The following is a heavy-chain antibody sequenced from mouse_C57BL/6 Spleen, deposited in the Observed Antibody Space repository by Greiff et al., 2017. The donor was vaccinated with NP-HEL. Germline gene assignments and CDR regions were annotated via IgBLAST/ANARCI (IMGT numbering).Heavy chain of an antibody. J-gene: IGHJ4*01. CDR2: ISNGGGST. V-gene: IGHV5-12*01. D-gene: IGHD2-10*01. Sequence: EVKLMESGGGLVQPGGSLKLSCAASGFTFSDYYMYWVRQTPEKRLEWVAYISNGGGSTYYPDTVKGRFTISRDNAKNTLYLQMSRLKSEDTAMYYCARRGPTMRAMDYWGQGTSVTVSS. CDR3: ARRGPTMRAMDY. CDR1: GFTFSDYY.